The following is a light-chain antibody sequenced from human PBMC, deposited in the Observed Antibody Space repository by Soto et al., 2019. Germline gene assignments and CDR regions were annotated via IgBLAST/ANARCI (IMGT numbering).Light chain of an antibody. V-gene: IGLV4-69*01. Sequence: QPVLTQSPSASASLGASVKLTCTLSSGHSNYAIEWHQQQPEKGPRYLMKVNSDGSHRKGDGIPDRFSGSSSGAQRYLTSSSLQSEDEADYYCQTWGTGIRVFGTGTKVTVL. J-gene: IGLJ1*01. CDR2: VNSDGSH. CDR1: SGHSNYA. CDR3: QTWGTGIRV.